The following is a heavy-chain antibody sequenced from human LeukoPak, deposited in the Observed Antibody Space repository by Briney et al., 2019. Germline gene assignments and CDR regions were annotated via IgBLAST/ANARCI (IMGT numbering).Heavy chain of an antibody. J-gene: IGHJ4*02. CDR1: GFTFSSYN. CDR3: ARIGYSSSSLDF. V-gene: IGHV3-21*04. CDR2: ISTSSSYI. Sequence: GGSLRLSCAASGFTFSSYNINWVRQAPGKGLEWVSSISTSSSYIFYADSVKGRFTISRDNAKNSLYLQMNSLRAEDTAIYNCARIGYSSSSLDFWGRGTLVTVSS. D-gene: IGHD6-6*01.